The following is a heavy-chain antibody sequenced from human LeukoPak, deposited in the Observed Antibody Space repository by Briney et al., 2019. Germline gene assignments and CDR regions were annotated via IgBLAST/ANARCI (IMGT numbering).Heavy chain of an antibody. J-gene: IGHJ4*02. Sequence: GGSLRLSCAASGFIFSSSALSWVRQAPGKGLEWVSALTNSGGSTYYADSVRGRFTISRDNSKNTLYLQMNCLRAEDTAVYYCAKDLSSGWYMNYFDSWGQGTLVTVSS. CDR1: GFIFSSSA. V-gene: IGHV3-23*01. D-gene: IGHD6-19*01. CDR2: LTNSGGST. CDR3: AKDLSSGWYMNYFDS.